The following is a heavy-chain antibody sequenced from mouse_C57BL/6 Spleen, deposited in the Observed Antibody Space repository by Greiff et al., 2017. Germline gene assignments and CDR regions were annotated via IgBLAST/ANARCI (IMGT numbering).Heavy chain of an antibody. Sequence: QVQLQQSGAELVRPGASVTLSCKASGYTFTDYEMHWVKQTPVHGLEWIGAIDPETGGTAYNQKFKGKAILTADKSSSTAYMELRSLTSEDSAVYYCTRRTFRYGNLTWFAYWGQGTLVTVSA. D-gene: IGHD2-1*01. J-gene: IGHJ3*01. CDR3: TRRTFRYGNLTWFAY. CDR1: GYTFTDYE. V-gene: IGHV1-15*01. CDR2: IDPETGGT.